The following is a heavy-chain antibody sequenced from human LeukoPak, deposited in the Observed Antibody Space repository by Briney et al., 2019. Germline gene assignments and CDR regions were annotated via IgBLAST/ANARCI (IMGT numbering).Heavy chain of an antibody. CDR3: ARDPHIVVVPAAPAGFDP. V-gene: IGHV6-1*01. CDR1: GDSVSSNSAA. Sequence: SQTLSLTCAISGDSVSSNSAAWNWIRQSPSRGLEWLGRTYYRSKWYNDYAVSVKSRITINPDTSKNQFFLQLNSVTPEDTAVYYCARDPHIVVVPAAPAGFDPWGQGTLVSVSS. D-gene: IGHD2-2*01. CDR2: TYYRSKWYN. J-gene: IGHJ5*02.